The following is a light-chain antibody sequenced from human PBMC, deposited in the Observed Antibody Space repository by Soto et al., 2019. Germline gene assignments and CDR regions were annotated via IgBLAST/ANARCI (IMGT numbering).Light chain of an antibody. CDR1: QSVSSN. V-gene: IGKV3-15*01. Sequence: EIVMTQSPATLYVSPGERATLSCRASQSVSSNLAWYQQKPGQAPRLLIYGASTRATGIPASFSRSGSGTEFALTINSVQSQDFAVYYCQQYNNWPRTFGEGTKVEIK. CDR2: GAS. CDR3: QQYNNWPRT. J-gene: IGKJ1*01.